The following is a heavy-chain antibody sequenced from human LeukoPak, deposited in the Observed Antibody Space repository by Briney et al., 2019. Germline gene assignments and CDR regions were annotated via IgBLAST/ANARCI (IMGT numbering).Heavy chain of an antibody. Sequence: GGSLRLSCAASGFTFSSYAMSWVRQAPGKGLEWVSAISGSGGSTYYADSVKGRFTISGDNSKNTLYLQMNSLRAEDTAVYYCAKEVSHYDSSGYYPYFDYWGQGTLVTVSS. CDR2: ISGSGGST. J-gene: IGHJ4*02. CDR1: GFTFSSYA. D-gene: IGHD3-22*01. V-gene: IGHV3-23*01. CDR3: AKEVSHYDSSGYYPYFDY.